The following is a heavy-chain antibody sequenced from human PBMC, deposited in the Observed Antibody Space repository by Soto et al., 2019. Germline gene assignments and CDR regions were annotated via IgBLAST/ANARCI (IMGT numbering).Heavy chain of an antibody. CDR2: IIPIFGTA. Sequence: GASVKVSCKASEGTFSSYAISWVRQAPGQGLEWMGGIIPIFGTANYAQKFQGRVTITADESTSTAYMELSSLRSEDTAVYYCARDREVGATLRGGYYYYGMDVWGQGTTVTVSS. CDR3: ARDREVGATLRGGYYYYGMDV. CDR1: EGTFSSYA. D-gene: IGHD1-26*01. V-gene: IGHV1-69*13. J-gene: IGHJ6*02.